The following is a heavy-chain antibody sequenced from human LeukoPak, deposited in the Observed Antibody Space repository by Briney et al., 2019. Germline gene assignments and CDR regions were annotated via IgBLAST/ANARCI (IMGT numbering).Heavy chain of an antibody. CDR2: IYPGDSDT. Sequence: GASLQSSWEGSGYSFTSYWIGWVRQIPGKGLEWMGIIYPGDSDTRYSPSFQGQVTISADKSISTAYLQWSSLKASDTAMYYCARQAEIDGYYFDYWGQGTLVTVSS. D-gene: IGHD5-24*01. V-gene: IGHV5-51*01. CDR1: GYSFTSYW. J-gene: IGHJ4*02. CDR3: ARQAEIDGYYFDY.